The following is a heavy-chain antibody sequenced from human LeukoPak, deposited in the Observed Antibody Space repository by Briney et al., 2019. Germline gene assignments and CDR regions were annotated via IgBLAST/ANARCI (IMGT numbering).Heavy chain of an antibody. CDR2: IYYSGST. V-gene: IGHV4-59*08. CDR3: ARAVRHSSGWYDDY. J-gene: IGHJ4*02. Sequence: PSETLSLTCTVSGGSISRYYWSWIRQSPGKGLQWIGNIYYSGSTNYNPSLKSRFTISVDTSKNQFSLRLSSVTAADTAVYYCARAVRHSSGWYDDYWGQGTLVTVSS. D-gene: IGHD6-19*01. CDR1: GGSISRYY.